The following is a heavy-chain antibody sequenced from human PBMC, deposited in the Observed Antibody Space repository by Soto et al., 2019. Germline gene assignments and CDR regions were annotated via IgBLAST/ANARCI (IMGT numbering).Heavy chain of an antibody. CDR1: GGSISSSSYY. D-gene: IGHD6-25*01. CDR3: ARPGLDAFDI. J-gene: IGHJ3*02. CDR2: IYYSVST. V-gene: IGHV4-39*01. Sequence: SETLSLTCTVSGGSISSSSYYWGWIRQPPGKGLELIGSIYYSVSTYYNPSLNSRVTISVDTSKNQFSLKLSSVTAADTAVYYCARPGLDAFDIWGQGTMVTVSS.